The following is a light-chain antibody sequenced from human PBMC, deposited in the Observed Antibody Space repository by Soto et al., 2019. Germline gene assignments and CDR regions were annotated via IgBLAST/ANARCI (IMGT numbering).Light chain of an antibody. V-gene: IGLV2-23*01. CDR2: EDS. J-gene: IGLJ1*01. CDR3: YSYAGSSIYV. CDR1: SSDVGSYNL. Sequence: QSVLTQPASVSGSPGQSSTISCTGTSSDVGSYNLVSWYQQHPGKAPKLMIYEDSKRPSGVSNRFSGSKSGNTASLTISGLQAEDEADYYCYSYAGSSIYVFGTGTKVTVL.